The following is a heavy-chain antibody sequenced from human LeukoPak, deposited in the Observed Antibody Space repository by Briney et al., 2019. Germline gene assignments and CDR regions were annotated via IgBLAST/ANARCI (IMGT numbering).Heavy chain of an antibody. Sequence: GGTLRLSCAASGFTFSSHGMSWVRQAPGKGLEWVSTISGSGDYTYYADSVKGRFTISRDNSKNTLYLQMNSLRAEDTAIYYCAKVTYGSGTYGAFDSWGQGTLVTVSS. CDR2: ISGSGDYT. CDR3: AKVTYGSGTYGAFDS. D-gene: IGHD3-10*01. CDR1: GFTFSSHG. J-gene: IGHJ4*02. V-gene: IGHV3-23*01.